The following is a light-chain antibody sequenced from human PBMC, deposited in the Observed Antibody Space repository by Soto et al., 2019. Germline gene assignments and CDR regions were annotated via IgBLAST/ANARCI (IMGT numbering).Light chain of an antibody. CDR2: DTS. Sequence: IEMAQCRARVSVSVVARATKNRRASQSISSWLAWYQQKPGKAPKLLIYDTSSLESGVPSRFSGSGSGTEFSLSISSLQPDHFATYYCQQDKSYSTFGQGTRLEI. CDR1: QSISSW. J-gene: IGKJ5*01. CDR3: QQDKSYST. V-gene: IGKV1-5*01.